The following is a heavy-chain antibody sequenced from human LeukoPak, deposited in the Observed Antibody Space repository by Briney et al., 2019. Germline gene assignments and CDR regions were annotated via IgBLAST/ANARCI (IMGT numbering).Heavy chain of an antibody. J-gene: IGHJ3*01. CDR1: GFTFSAYS. CDR2: ISGSSATI. Sequence: PGGSLRLSCATSGFTFSAYSMHWVRQAPGKGLEWVSYISGSSATIYYADSVKGRFTISRDNSKDTLFLQMNSLRAEDTAIYYCARDIQLSTWGLGTMVTVSS. CDR3: ARDIQLST. V-gene: IGHV3-48*01. D-gene: IGHD5-24*01.